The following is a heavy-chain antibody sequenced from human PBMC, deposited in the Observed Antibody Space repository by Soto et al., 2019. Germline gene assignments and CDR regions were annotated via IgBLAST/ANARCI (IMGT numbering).Heavy chain of an antibody. CDR1: GGSISSYY. V-gene: IGHV4-59*01. CDR3: ARGYYYDSSGLSP. CDR2: IYSSGST. J-gene: IGHJ5*02. D-gene: IGHD3-22*01. Sequence: QVQLQESGPGLVKTSETLSLTCTVSGGSISSYYCSWIRQPPGKGLEWIGYIYSSGSTNYNPCLTSRVTISLETSKNHFSLNLCSVTAADMAVYYCARGYYYDSSGLSPWGQGTLVTVSS.